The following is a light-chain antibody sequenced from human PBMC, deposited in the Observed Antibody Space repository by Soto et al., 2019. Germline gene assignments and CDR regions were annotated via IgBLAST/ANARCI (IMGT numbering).Light chain of an antibody. CDR2: EDN. J-gene: IGLJ2*01. Sequence: SYELTQPPSVSVSPGQTANITCSGNTLGSKFVFWYQQKAGQSPMVILYEDNKRPSGIPERFSGSNSWNTATLTISGTQAMDEAYCYCQAGDMGTVVFGGGTKLTVL. V-gene: IGLV3-1*01. CDR3: QAGDMGTVV. CDR1: TLGSKF.